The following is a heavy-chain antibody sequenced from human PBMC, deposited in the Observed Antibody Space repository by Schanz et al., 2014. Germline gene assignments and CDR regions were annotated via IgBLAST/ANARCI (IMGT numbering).Heavy chain of an antibody. J-gene: IGHJ3*01. Sequence: QVQLVESGGGVVQPGRSLRLSCAGSGFSFSGFGMHWVRQAPGKGLEWVAVISYDGRNKYFADSVKGRFTISRDNSKNSLYLQMNSLRAGDTAIYFCARGVVVLGDAFDLWGQGTVVTVSS. D-gene: IGHD2-15*01. CDR3: ARGVVVLGDAFDL. CDR1: GFSFSGFG. V-gene: IGHV3-30*03. CDR2: ISYDGRNK.